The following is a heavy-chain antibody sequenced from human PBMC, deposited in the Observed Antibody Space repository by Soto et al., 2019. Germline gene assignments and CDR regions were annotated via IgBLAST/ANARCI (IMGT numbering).Heavy chain of an antibody. CDR2: IYHSGST. CDR1: GGSISSGGYS. J-gene: IGHJ4*02. D-gene: IGHD1-26*01. Sequence: SETLSLTCAVSGGSISSGGYSWSWIRQPPGKGLEWIGYIYHSGSTYYNPSLKSRVTISVDTSKNQFSLKLTSVTAADTAVYYCARRYGGNFDYWGQGTLVTVSS. V-gene: IGHV4-30-2*02. CDR3: ARRYGGNFDY.